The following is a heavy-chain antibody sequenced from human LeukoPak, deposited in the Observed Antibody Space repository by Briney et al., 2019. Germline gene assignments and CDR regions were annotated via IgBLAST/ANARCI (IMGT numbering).Heavy chain of an antibody. CDR2: ISSSSSYI. CDR1: GFTFSSYS. J-gene: IGHJ6*03. V-gene: IGHV3-21*01. D-gene: IGHD6-13*01. CDR3: ARGTDSSSWYGSYYYYYYMDV. Sequence: GGSLRLSCAASGFTFSSYSMNWVRQAPGKGLERVSSISSSSSYIYYADSVKGRFTISRDNAKNSLYLQMNSLRAEDTAVYYCARGTDSSSWYGSYYYYYYMDVWGKGTTVTVSS.